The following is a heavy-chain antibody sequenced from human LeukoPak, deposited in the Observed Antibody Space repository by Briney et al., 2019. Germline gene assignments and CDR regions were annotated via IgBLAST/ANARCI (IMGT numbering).Heavy chain of an antibody. CDR1: GFTFSTYG. CDR3: AKDPTHFRVWDDYDNTRLNY. J-gene: IGHJ4*02. CDR2: TRYDGNNK. D-gene: IGHD3-22*01. V-gene: IGHV3-30*02. Sequence: GGSLRLSCAASGFTFSTYGMNWVRQAPGKGLEWVAFTRYDGNNKYYADSVKGRFTISRDNSKNTVYLQMNSLRAEDTAVYYCAKDPTHFRVWDDYDNTRLNYWGQVTLVTVSS.